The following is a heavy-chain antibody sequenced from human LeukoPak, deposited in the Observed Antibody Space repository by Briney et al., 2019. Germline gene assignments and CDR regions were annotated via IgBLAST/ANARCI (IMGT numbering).Heavy chain of an antibody. J-gene: IGHJ6*03. Sequence: SETLSLTSIVSGGSISRYYWSWIRQPPGKGLEWVGYIYYSGSTNYNPSLKSRVTISVDTSKNQLSLKLSSVTAADTAVYYCARGQPNPDILTYYYYYMDVWGKGTTVTISS. CDR1: GGSISRYY. V-gene: IGHV4-59*01. CDR2: IYYSGST. D-gene: IGHD3-9*01. CDR3: ARGQPNPDILTYYYYYMDV.